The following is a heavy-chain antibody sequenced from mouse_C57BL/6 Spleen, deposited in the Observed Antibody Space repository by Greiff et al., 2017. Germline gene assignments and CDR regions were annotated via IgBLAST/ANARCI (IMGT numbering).Heavy chain of an antibody. J-gene: IGHJ4*01. V-gene: IGHV1-11*01. CDR2: IYAVGGET. D-gene: IGHD2-3*01. CDR1: GYTFTDHI. Sequence: LMESGAELASPGASVTLSCKASGYTFTDHIMNWVKKRPGQGLEWIGRIYAVGGETNYNQKFMGKATFSVDRSSSTVYMVLDSLTSEDPAVYYCGSGGYDGSMDYWGQGTSVTVSS. CDR3: GSGGYDGSMDY.